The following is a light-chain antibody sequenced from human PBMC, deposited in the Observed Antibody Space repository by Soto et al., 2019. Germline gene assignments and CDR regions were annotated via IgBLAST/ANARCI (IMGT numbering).Light chain of an antibody. CDR2: AAS. J-gene: IGKJ2*01. Sequence: DIQMTQSPSSLSASVGDRVTITCRTSQSISNYLNWYQQKPGKAPKLLIYAASSLQSGVPSRFSCSGSGTDFTLTISSPQPEDFATYYCQQTYSTPPTFGQGTTLEIK. CDR1: QSISNY. V-gene: IGKV1-39*01. CDR3: QQTYSTPPT.